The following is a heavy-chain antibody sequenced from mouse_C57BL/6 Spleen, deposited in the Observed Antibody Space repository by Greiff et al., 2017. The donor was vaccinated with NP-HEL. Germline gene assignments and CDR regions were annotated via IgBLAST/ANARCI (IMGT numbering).Heavy chain of an antibody. CDR3: ARDGYDYFEY. CDR2: INPSSGYT. Sequence: VQLQQSGAELARPGASVKMSCKASGYTFTSYTMHWVKQRPGQGLEWIGDINPSSGYTNYNQKFKDKATLTADKSSSTAYMQLSSATAEDAAGYYCARDGYDYFEYWGQGTTVTVSA. CDR1: GYTFTSYT. J-gene: IGHJ2*01. V-gene: IGHV1-4*01.